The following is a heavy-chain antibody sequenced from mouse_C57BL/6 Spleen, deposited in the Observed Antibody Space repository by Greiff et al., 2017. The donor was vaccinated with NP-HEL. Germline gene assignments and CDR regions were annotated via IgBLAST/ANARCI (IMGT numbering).Heavy chain of an antibody. CDR3: ARAYYSNSWFAY. Sequence: QVQLQQPGAELVMPGASVKLSCKASGYTFTSYWMHWVKQRPGQGLEWIGEIDPSDSYTNYNQKFKGKSKLTVEKSSSTAYMQLSSLTSEDSAVYYCARAYYSNSWFAYWGQGTLVTVSA. CDR2: IDPSDSYT. V-gene: IGHV1-69*01. J-gene: IGHJ3*01. D-gene: IGHD2-5*01. CDR1: GYTFTSYW.